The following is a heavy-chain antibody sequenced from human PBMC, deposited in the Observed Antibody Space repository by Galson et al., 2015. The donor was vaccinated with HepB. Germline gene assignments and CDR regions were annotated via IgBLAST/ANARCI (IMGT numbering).Heavy chain of an antibody. J-gene: IGHJ4*02. CDR1: GYTFTSYA. CDR2: INTNTGNP. Sequence: SVKVSCKASGYTFTSYAMNWVRQAPGQGLEWMGWINTNTGNPTYAQGFTGRFVFSLDTSVSTAYLQISSLKAEDTAVYYCARVPAPETTMCDDYWGQGTLVTVSS. V-gene: IGHV7-4-1*02. CDR3: ARVPAPETTMCDDY. D-gene: IGHD3-10*02.